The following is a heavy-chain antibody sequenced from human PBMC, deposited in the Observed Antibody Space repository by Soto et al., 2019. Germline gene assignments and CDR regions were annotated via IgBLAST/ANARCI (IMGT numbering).Heavy chain of an antibody. J-gene: IGHJ4*02. CDR1: GYTFINYY. V-gene: IGHV1-46*01. Sequence: QAHLVQSGAEVREPGASVKVSCRTSGYTFINYYIHWVRQAPGHGLEWMAIINPMSGATNYAQKFQGRSTLTMDTSTTTVYIEVSSLTSEDTAVYYCARDLAAGDLWGQGTLVTVSS. CDR3: ARDLAAGDL. CDR2: INPMSGAT. D-gene: IGHD2-21*01.